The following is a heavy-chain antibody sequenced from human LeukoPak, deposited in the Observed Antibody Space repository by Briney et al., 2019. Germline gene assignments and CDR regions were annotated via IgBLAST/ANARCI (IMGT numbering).Heavy chain of an antibody. D-gene: IGHD4-17*01. J-gene: IGHJ4*02. Sequence: GGSLRLSCAASGFTFSNYAMVWVRQAPGKGLDWVSSISAGGGVTSNADSVKGRFTISRDNSKNTLYLQMNSLRAEDTAMYYCAKAARTTVTYSFDSWGQGTLVTVSS. V-gene: IGHV3-23*01. CDR2: ISAGGGVT. CDR1: GFTFSNYA. CDR3: AKAARTTVTYSFDS.